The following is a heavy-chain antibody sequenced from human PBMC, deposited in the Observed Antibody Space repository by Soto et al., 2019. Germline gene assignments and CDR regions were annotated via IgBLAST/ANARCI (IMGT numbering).Heavy chain of an antibody. CDR3: AKEKVAVAGKDFDY. CDR1: GFTFSSYG. V-gene: IGHV3-30*18. CDR2: ISYDGSNK. Sequence: LRLSCAASGFTFSSYGMHWVRQAPGKGLEWVAVISYDGSNKYYADSVKGRFTISRDNSKNTLYLQMNSLRAEDTAVYYCAKEKVAVAGKDFDYWGQGTLVTVSS. D-gene: IGHD6-19*01. J-gene: IGHJ4*02.